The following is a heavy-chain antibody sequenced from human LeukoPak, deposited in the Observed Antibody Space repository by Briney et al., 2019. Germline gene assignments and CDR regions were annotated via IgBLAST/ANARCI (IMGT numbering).Heavy chain of an antibody. D-gene: IGHD6-13*01. CDR2: ISAYNGNT. V-gene: IGHV1-18*01. J-gene: IGHJ6*03. CDR1: GYTFTIYG. Sequence: GASVKVSCKASGYTFTIYGISWVRQAPGQGLEWMGWISAYNGNTNYAQKLQGRVTMTTDTSTSTAYMELRSLRSDDTAVYYCARDRGYSSSWYYYMDVWGKGTTVTVSS. CDR3: ARDRGYSSSWYYYMDV.